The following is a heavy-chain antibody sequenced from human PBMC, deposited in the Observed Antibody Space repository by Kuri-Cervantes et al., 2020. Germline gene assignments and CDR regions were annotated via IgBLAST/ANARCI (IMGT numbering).Heavy chain of an antibody. CDR2: IYYSGST. D-gene: IGHD5-18*01. CDR3: AREGTTDTAMVRSWVDY. J-gene: IGHJ4*02. V-gene: IGHV4-39*07. Sequence: WVRQAPGKGLEWIGSIYYSGSTYYNPSLKSRVTISVDTSKNQFSLKLSSVTAADTAVYYCAREGTTDTAMVRSWVDYWGQGTLVTVSS.